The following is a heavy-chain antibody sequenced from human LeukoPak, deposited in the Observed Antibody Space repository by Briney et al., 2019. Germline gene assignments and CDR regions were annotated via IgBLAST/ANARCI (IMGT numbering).Heavy chain of an antibody. CDR2: ISSGSSYI. Sequence: PGGSLRLSCAASGFTFSSYSMNWVRQAPGKGLEWVSSISSGSSYIYYADSVKGRFTISRDNAQNSLYLQMNSLRAEDTAVYYCARAGGMTPFDYWGQGTLVTVSS. J-gene: IGHJ4*02. CDR3: ARAGGMTPFDY. V-gene: IGHV3-21*01. CDR1: GFTFSSYS. D-gene: IGHD1-20*01.